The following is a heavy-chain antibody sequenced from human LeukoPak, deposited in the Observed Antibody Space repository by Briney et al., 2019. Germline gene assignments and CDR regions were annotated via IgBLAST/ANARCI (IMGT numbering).Heavy chain of an antibody. J-gene: IGHJ4*02. CDR1: GFTFDDYA. CDR3: AKDPYYYGSGSYHY. Sequence: GGSLRLSCAASGFTFDDYAMHWVRQAPGKGLEWVSGISWNSDSIGYADSVKGRFTISRDNAKNSLYLQMNSLRAEDTALYYCAKDPYYYGSGSYHYWGQGTLVTVSS. V-gene: IGHV3-9*01. D-gene: IGHD3-10*01. CDR2: ISWNSDSI.